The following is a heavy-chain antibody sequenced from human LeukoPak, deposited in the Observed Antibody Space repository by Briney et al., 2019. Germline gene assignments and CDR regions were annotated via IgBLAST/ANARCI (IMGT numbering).Heavy chain of an antibody. CDR2: IYYSGST. Sequence: SETLSLTCTVSGGSISSGDYYWSWIRQPPGKGLEWIGYIYYSGSTYYNPSLKSRVTISVDTSKNQFSLKLSSVTAADTAVYYCARSDRLMITFGGVIVTWGQGTLVTVSS. CDR1: GGSISSGDYY. CDR3: ARSDRLMITFGGVIVT. D-gene: IGHD3-16*02. V-gene: IGHV4-30-4*01. J-gene: IGHJ5*02.